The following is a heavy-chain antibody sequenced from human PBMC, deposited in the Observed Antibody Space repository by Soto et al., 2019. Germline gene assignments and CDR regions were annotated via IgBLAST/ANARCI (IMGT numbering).Heavy chain of an antibody. CDR2: MNPNSGNT. J-gene: IGHJ4*02. Sequence: QVQLVQSGAEVKKPGASVKVSCKASGYTFTRYDINWVRQATGQGLEWMGWMNPNSGNTGYAQKFQGRVTMTRNTSISTAYMELSSLRSEDTAVYYCAFGVTHLGYFDYWGQGTLVTVSS. V-gene: IGHV1-8*01. CDR3: AFGVTHLGYFDY. CDR1: GYTFTRYD. D-gene: IGHD2-21*02.